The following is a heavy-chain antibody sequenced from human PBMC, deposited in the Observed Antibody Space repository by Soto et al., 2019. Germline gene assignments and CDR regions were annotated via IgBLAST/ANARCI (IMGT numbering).Heavy chain of an antibody. D-gene: IGHD3-9*01. CDR1: GFTFTNFA. Sequence: EVQLLESGGGLVQPGGSLRLSCAASGFTFTNFAMSWVRQAPGKGLEWVAGVSGSGGSTDYADSVMGRFTISTDTSKNTLYVEMYSLRADDTAVYYCANEGVSLTEHSTFDDPFDILGQGTMVTVSS. J-gene: IGHJ3*02. CDR2: VSGSGGST. V-gene: IGHV3-23*01. CDR3: ANEGVSLTEHSTFDDPFDI.